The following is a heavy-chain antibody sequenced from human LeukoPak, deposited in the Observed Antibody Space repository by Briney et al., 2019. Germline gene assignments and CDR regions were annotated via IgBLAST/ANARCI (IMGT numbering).Heavy chain of an antibody. V-gene: IGHV1-2*04. D-gene: IGHD3-22*01. Sequence: ASVNVSCKASGYTLTVYYMHWVRQAPGQGLEWVGWINPNSGGTNYAQKFQGWVTMTRDTSISTAYMELSRLRSDDTAVYYCARGIDRSSGDYWGQGTLVTVSS. CDR1: GYTLTVYY. J-gene: IGHJ4*02. CDR2: INPNSGGT. CDR3: ARGIDRSSGDY.